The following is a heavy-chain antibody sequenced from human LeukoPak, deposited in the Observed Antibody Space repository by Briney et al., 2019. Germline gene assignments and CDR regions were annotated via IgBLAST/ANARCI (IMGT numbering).Heavy chain of an antibody. CDR1: GYTFTSYD. Sequence: ASVKVSCKASGYTFTSYDINWVRQATGQGLEWMGWMNPNSGNTGYAQEFQGRVTMTRNTSISTAYMELSSLRSEDTAVYYCARRSSWYGRAFDIWGQGTMVTVSS. D-gene: IGHD6-13*01. CDR2: MNPNSGNT. CDR3: ARRSSWYGRAFDI. J-gene: IGHJ3*02. V-gene: IGHV1-8*01.